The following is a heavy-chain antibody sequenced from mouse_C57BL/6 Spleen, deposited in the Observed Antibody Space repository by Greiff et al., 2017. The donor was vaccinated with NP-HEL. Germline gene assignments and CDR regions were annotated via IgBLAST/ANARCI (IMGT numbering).Heavy chain of an antibody. CDR1: GYTFTSYW. Sequence: QVQLKQPGAELVKPGASVKMSCKASGYTFTSYWITWVKQRPGQGLEWIGDIYPGSGSTNYNEKFKSKATLTVDTSSSTAYMQLSSLTSEDSAVYYCARSYYSNYGAMDYWGQGTSVTVSS. V-gene: IGHV1-55*01. CDR2: IYPGSGST. D-gene: IGHD2-5*01. CDR3: ARSYYSNYGAMDY. J-gene: IGHJ4*01.